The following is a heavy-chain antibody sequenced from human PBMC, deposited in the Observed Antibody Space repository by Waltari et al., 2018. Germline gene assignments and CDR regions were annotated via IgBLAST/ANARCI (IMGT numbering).Heavy chain of an antibody. CDR2: LYPSGEA. D-gene: IGHD3-10*01. V-gene: IGHV3-66*02. CDR3: ARGLGPTLAYYFDY. CDR1: GLIVSSHY. J-gene: IGHJ4*02. Sequence: EVQLVESGGGLVQPGGSMRLSGAAFGLIVSSHYMSWVRQAPGKGLEWVSVLYPSGEAYYADSLKGRFAISRDGSKNTVYLQMNTLSAEDTAVYYCARGLGPTLAYYFDYWGRGTLVTVSS.